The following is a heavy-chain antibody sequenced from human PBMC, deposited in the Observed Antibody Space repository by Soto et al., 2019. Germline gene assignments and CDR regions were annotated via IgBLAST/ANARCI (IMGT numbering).Heavy chain of an antibody. CDR3: ARGGQPLLYLEPNWFDP. V-gene: IGHV1-3*01. Sequence: ASVKVSCKASGYTFTSYAMHWVRQAPGQRLEWMGWINAGNGNTKYSQKFQGRVTITRDTSASTAYMELSSLRSEDTAVYYCARGGQPLLYLEPNWFDPWGQGTLVTVYS. CDR1: GYTFTSYA. D-gene: IGHD2-2*02. J-gene: IGHJ5*02. CDR2: INAGNGNT.